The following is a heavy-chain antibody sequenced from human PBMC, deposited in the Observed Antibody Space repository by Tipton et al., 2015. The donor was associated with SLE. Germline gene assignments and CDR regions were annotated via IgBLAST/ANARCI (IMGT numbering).Heavy chain of an antibody. J-gene: IGHJ4*02. CDR1: GGSISSYF. D-gene: IGHD1-26*01. CDR3: AREGGSYTAFDC. Sequence: TLSLTCTVSGGSISSYFWSWIRQPPGKGLEWIGHIYYSGSTNYNPSLKSRVTISVDTSKNQFSLKLSSVTAADTAVYYCAREGGSYTAFDCWGQGTLVTVSS. CDR2: IYYSGST. V-gene: IGHV4-59*01.